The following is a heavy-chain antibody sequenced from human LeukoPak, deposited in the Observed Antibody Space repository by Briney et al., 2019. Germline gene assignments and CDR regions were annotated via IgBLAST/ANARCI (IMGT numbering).Heavy chain of an antibody. CDR1: GGSISSYY. D-gene: IGHD3-10*01. Sequence: SETLSLTCTVSGGSISSYYWSWIRQPAGKGLEWIGRIYTSGSTNYNPSLKSRVTMSVDTSKNQFSLKLGSVTAADTAVYYCATADITMVRGVIYATDYWGQGTLVTVSS. CDR2: IYTSGST. CDR3: ATADITMVRGVIYATDY. V-gene: IGHV4-4*07. J-gene: IGHJ4*02.